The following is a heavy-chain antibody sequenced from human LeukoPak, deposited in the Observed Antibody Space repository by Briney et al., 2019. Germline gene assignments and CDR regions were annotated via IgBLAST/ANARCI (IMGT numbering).Heavy chain of an antibody. D-gene: IGHD4-11*01. CDR3: ARDGDSNYVDY. J-gene: IGHJ4*02. CDR1: GGSISSYY. V-gene: IGHV4-59*12. Sequence: SETLSLTCTVSGGSISSYYWSWIRQPPGKGLEWIGYIYYSGSTYYNPSLKSRVTISVDRSKNQFSLKLSSVTAADTAVYYCARDGDSNYVDYWGQGTLVTVSS. CDR2: IYYSGST.